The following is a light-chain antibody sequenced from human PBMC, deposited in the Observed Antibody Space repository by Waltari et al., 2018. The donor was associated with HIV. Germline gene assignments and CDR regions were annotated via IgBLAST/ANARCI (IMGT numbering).Light chain of an antibody. J-gene: IGKJ1*01. CDR3: QHYNTLSWT. V-gene: IGKV1-5*03. CDR1: QSIDSW. Sequence: DIQMTQSPSTLSASVGDRVTITCRASQSIDSWLAWYQQKPGKAPNAPIYKASTLKSGVPSRFSGSGSGTEFTLTINGLQPDDFATYYCQHYNTLSWTFGQGTKVEIK. CDR2: KAS.